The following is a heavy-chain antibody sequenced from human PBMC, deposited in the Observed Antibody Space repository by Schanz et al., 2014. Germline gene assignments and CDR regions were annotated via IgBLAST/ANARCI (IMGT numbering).Heavy chain of an antibody. Sequence: QVQLIQSGAEVKKPGASVKVSCTASGYTFTSYDINWVRQAPGQGLEWLGWMNPNSGNPGFAQKFRGRVTMTRNTSMSTAYIELHILTSEDTAVYYCARLLARYQYYGVDVWGQGTTVIVSS. V-gene: IGHV1-8*01. CDR3: ARLLARYQYYGVDV. CDR2: MNPNSGNP. CDR1: GYTFTSYD. D-gene: IGHD3-10*01. J-gene: IGHJ6*02.